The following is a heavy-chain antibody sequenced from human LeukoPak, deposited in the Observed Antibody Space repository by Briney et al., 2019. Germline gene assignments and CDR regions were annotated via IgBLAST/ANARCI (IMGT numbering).Heavy chain of an antibody. CDR3: AKGPRSYGPFDY. Sequence: GRSLRLSCEVSGFTFSNYGMHWVRQAPGKGLEWVAVISHDGSKTYYADSVKGRFTISRDNSKNTLYLQMSSLRAEDTAMYYCAKGPRSYGPFDYWGQGTLVTVSS. CDR1: GFTFSNYG. D-gene: IGHD1-26*01. V-gene: IGHV3-30*18. J-gene: IGHJ4*02. CDR2: ISHDGSKT.